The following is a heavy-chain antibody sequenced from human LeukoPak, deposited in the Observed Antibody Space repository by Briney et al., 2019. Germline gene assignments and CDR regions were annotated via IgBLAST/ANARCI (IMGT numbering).Heavy chain of an antibody. J-gene: IGHJ5*02. CDR1: GASISSSRDY. V-gene: IGHV4-39*01. CDR3: ARQIDPWAPFDP. CDR2: IYYLGNT. D-gene: IGHD3-9*01. Sequence: SETLSLTCTVSGASISSSRDYWGWIRQTPGKGLEWIGSIYYLGNTYYNPSLKSRVTISVDTSKNQFSLKLSSVTAADTAVYYCARQIDPWAPFDPWGQGTLVTVSS.